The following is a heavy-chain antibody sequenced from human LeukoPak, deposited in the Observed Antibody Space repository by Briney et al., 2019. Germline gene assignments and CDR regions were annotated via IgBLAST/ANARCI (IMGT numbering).Heavy chain of an antibody. Sequence: SETLSLTCTVSGGSISSSTYYWAWIRQPPGKGLEWIGSIYYSGSTYYSPSLKSRVTISVDTSKNHFSLKLSSVTAADTAVYYSVRYCSSVSCYNYYGMDVWGQGTTVTVSS. CDR1: GGSISSSTYY. CDR2: IYYSGST. D-gene: IGHD2-2*02. J-gene: IGHJ6*02. V-gene: IGHV4-39*02. CDR3: VRYCSSVSCYNYYGMDV.